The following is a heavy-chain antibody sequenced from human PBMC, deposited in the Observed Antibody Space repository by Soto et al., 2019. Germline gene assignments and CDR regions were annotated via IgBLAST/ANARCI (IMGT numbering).Heavy chain of an antibody. CDR3: ARSPQYYYGSGSYSPFDS. Sequence: GGSLRLSCAASGFTFDDSAMHWVRQAPGKGLEWLSGISWNSGRIGYADSVKGRFTISRDNAKNSLYLQMNSLRAAGTALYYCARSPQYYYGSGSYSPFDSWGQGTLVTVSS. V-gene: IGHV3-9*01. CDR2: ISWNSGRI. CDR1: GFTFDDSA. J-gene: IGHJ4*02. D-gene: IGHD3-10*01.